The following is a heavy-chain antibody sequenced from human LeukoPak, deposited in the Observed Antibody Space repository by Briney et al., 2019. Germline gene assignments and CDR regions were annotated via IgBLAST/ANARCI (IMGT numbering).Heavy chain of an antibody. J-gene: IGHJ6*03. D-gene: IGHD6-6*01. CDR2: INHSGST. CDR1: GGSFSGYY. CDR3: ARYSSSGKYYYYYYYMDV. Sequence: SETLSLTCAVYGGSFSGYYWSWIRQPPGKGLEWIGEINHSGSTNYNPSLKSRVPISVGTSKNQFSLTLSSVTAADTAVYYCARYSSSGKYYYYYYYMDVWGKGTTVTVSS. V-gene: IGHV4-34*01.